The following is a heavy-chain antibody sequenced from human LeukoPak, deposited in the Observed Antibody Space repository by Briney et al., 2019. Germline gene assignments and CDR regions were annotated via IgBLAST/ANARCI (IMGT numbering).Heavy chain of an antibody. CDR2: IIPIFGTA. CDR1: GGTFSSYA. Sequence: SVKVSCKASGGTFSSYAISWVRQAPGQGLEWMGGIIPIFGTANYAQKFQGRVTIIADKSTSTAYMELSSLRSEDTAVYYCARDGGYYDYVWGSYHFDYWGQGTLVTVSS. J-gene: IGHJ4*02. D-gene: IGHD3-16*02. V-gene: IGHV1-69*06. CDR3: ARDGGYYDYVWGSYHFDY.